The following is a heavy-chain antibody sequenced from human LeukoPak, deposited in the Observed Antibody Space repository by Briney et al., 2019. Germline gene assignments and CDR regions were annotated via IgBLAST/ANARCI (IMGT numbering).Heavy chain of an antibody. CDR1: GYTFTSYG. J-gene: IGHJ5*02. CDR3: ARDYSGDCSSTSCYTGNWFDP. V-gene: IGHV1-18*01. D-gene: IGHD2-2*02. CDR2: ISAYNGNT. Sequence: GASVKVSCEASGYTFTSYGISWVRRAPGQGLEWMGWISAYNGNTNYAQKLQGRVTMTTDTSTSTAYMELRSLRSDDTAVYYCARDYSGDCSSTSCYTGNWFDPWGQGTLVTVSS.